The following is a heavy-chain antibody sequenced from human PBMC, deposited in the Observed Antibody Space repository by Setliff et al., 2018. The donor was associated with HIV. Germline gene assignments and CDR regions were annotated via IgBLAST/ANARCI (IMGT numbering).Heavy chain of an antibody. CDR1: GFNFDDYG. CDR3: ARARGDFLGNYFDY. V-gene: IGHV3-20*04. Sequence: GGSLRPSCAASGFNFDDYGMTWVRQAPGKGLEWVSGNNWSGGSTGYADSMKGRFTISRDNARNSLFLQINSLRAEDTAVYYCARARGDFLGNYFDYWGQGTLVTVSS. J-gene: IGHJ4*02. CDR2: NNWSGGST. D-gene: IGHD3-10*01.